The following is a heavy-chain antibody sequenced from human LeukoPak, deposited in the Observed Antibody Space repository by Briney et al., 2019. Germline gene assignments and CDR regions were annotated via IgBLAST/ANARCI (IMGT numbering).Heavy chain of an antibody. D-gene: IGHD1-1*01. CDR1: GFTFSSYW. Sequence: GGSLRLSCAASGFTFSSYWMSWVRQAPGKGLEWVATIKQDGSEEYFVDSVKGRFSISRDTAKNSLYPQMNSLRAEDTAVYYCARGGSSRPLAHWGQGTLVTVSS. V-gene: IGHV3-7*02. CDR3: ARGGSSRPLAH. J-gene: IGHJ4*02. CDR2: IKQDGSEE.